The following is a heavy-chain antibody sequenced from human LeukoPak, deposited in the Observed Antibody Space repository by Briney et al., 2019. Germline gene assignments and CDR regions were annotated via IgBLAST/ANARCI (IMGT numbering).Heavy chain of an antibody. J-gene: IGHJ4*02. CDR1: GFTFSDHY. D-gene: IGHD4/OR15-4a*01. CDR2: ARNRGNGYTT. Sequence: GGSLRLSCAASGFTFSDHYIDWVRQAPGKGLEWVGRARNRGNGYTTQYAASVKGRFTFSRDDSEDTVYLQMNSLKTEDTAVYFCARIMRVDYGTYYFDYWGQGTLVTVSS. CDR3: ARIMRVDYGTYYFDY. V-gene: IGHV3-72*01.